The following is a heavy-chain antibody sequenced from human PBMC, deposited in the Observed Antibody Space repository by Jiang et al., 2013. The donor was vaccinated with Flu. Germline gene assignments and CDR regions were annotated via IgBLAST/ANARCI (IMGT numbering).Heavy chain of an antibody. CDR3: ARGGDSVASSYYGMDV. Sequence: QLLESGGGVVQPGRSLRLSCAASGFTFSNYGMQWVRQAPGKGLEWVAVIWYDGSHKYYADSVKGRFTISRDNSKNTLYLQMNSLRAEDTAVYYCARGGDSVASSYYGMDVWGRGTTVTVSS. CDR2: IWYDGSHK. D-gene: IGHD2-21*01. J-gene: IGHJ6*02. CDR1: GFTFSNYG. V-gene: IGHV3-33*01.